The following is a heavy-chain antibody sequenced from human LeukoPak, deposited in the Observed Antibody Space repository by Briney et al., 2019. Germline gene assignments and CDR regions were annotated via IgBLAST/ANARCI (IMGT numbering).Heavy chain of an antibody. CDR3: ARFSYRLSFDS. CDR1: GYSFPNYW. D-gene: IGHD2/OR15-2a*01. Sequence: GESLKISCQGSGYSFPNYWIAWVRQLPGRGLEWMGSIHPGDSETRYNPSIQGQFNISIDKSLSSAYLQWSSLKAADTGMYYCARFSYRLSFDSWGQGALITVSS. J-gene: IGHJ4*02. CDR2: IHPGDSET. V-gene: IGHV5-51*01.